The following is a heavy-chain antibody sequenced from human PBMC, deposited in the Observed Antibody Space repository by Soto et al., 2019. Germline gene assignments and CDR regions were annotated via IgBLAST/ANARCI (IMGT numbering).Heavy chain of an antibody. CDR1: AESFTAYY. J-gene: IGHJ5*02. CDR3: ARSRPYYYDRDNWFDP. CDR2: INPNSGGT. V-gene: IGHV1-2*04. Sequence: ASLKVSCKASAESFTAYYRNGVRRPLGQGLEWMGWINPNSGGTNYAQKFQGWVTMTRDTSISTAYMELSRLRSDDTAVYYCARSRPYYYDRDNWFDPWGQGTLVTVSS. D-gene: IGHD3-22*01.